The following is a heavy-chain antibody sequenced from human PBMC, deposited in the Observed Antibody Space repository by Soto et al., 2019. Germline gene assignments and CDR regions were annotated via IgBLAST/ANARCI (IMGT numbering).Heavy chain of an antibody. CDR2: ISSSGGST. CDR1: GFTFSNYA. V-gene: IGHV3-23*01. D-gene: IGHD6-25*01. Sequence: GGSLRLSCAASGFTFSNYAMSWVRQAPGKGLEWVSAISSSGGSTYYADSVKGRFTISRDNSKDTLYLQMNSLRAEDTAVCYCAKRPGLAHFDYWGQGTLVTVSS. CDR3: AKRPGLAHFDY. J-gene: IGHJ4*02.